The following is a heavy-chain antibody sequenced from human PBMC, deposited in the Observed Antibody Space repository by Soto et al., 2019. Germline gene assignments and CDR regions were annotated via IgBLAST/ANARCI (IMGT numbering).Heavy chain of an antibody. D-gene: IGHD6-13*01. CDR1: GFTFSSYG. Sequence: PGGSLRLSCAASGFTFSSYGMHWVRQAPGKGLEWVAVISYDGSNKYYADSVKGRFTISRDNSKNTLYLQMNSLRAEDTAVYYCANTRMYSSIWSYWFDYWGQRTMVTVSS. CDR3: ANTRMYSSIWSYWFDY. CDR2: ISYDGSNK. V-gene: IGHV3-30*18. J-gene: IGHJ4*02.